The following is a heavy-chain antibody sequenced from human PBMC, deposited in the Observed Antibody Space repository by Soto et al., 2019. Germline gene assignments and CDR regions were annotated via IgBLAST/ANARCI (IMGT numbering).Heavy chain of an antibody. CDR1: GWSFSGYY. V-gene: IGHV4-34*01. CDR3: ASLAAAGYYYYGMDV. J-gene: IGHJ6*02. Sequence: PXETLSLTCSVYGWSFSGYYWSWIRQPPGKGLEWIGEINHSGSTNYNPSLKSRVTISVDTSKNQFSLKLSSVTAADTAVYYCASLAAAGYYYYGMDVWGQGTTVTVSS. CDR2: INHSGST. D-gene: IGHD6-13*01.